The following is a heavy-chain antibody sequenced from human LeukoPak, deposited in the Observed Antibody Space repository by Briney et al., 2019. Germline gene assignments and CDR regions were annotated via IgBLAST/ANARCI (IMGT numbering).Heavy chain of an antibody. CDR2: IYSSGST. V-gene: IGHV4-4*07. Sequence: SETLSLACTVSGGSISNYYWSWIRQPAGKGLEWVGRIYSSGSTDYNPSLKSRVTMSVDTSKNQFSLKLSSVTAADTAVYYCAREGNVVVPAATHAFDIWGQGTMVTVSS. J-gene: IGHJ3*02. CDR1: GGSISNYY. CDR3: AREGNVVVPAATHAFDI. D-gene: IGHD2-2*01.